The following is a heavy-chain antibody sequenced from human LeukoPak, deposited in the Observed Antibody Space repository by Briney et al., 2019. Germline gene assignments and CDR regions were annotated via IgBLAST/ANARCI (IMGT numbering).Heavy chain of an antibody. D-gene: IGHD3-16*01. CDR2: ISSSSSYI. V-gene: IGHV3-21*01. J-gene: IGHJ4*02. CDR3: ARDGGRAVEYYFDY. CDR1: GFTFSSYS. Sequence: PGGSLRLSCAASGFTFSSYSMNWVRQAPGKGLEWVSSISSSSSYIYYADPVKGRFTISRDNAKNSLYLQMNSLRAEDTAVYYCARDGGRAVEYYFDYWGQDPLVTVSS.